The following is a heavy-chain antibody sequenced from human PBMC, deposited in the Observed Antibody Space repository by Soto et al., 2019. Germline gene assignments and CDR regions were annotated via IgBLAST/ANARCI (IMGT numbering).Heavy chain of an antibody. CDR3: ARDDDYYYDSSGYYPCFDY. J-gene: IGHJ4*02. Sequence: PGGSLRLSCAASGLTFSTYAMHWVRQAPGKGLEWVAVISYDGSNKYYADSVKGRFTISRDNSKNTLYLQMNSLRAEDTAVYYCARDDDYYYDSSGYYPCFDYWGQGTLVTVSS. CDR2: ISYDGSNK. CDR1: GLTFSTYA. V-gene: IGHV3-30-3*01. D-gene: IGHD3-22*01.